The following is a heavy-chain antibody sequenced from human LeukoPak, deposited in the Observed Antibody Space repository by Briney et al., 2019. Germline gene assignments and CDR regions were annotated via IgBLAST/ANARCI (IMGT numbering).Heavy chain of an antibody. J-gene: IGHJ4*02. V-gene: IGHV3-9*01. Sequence: GGSLSLSCAASGFTFDDYAMHWVRQAPGKGLEWVSGISWNSGSIGYADSVKGRFTISRDNAKNSLYLQMNSLRAEDTALYYCAKDGLEFTGGFDYWGQGTLVTVSS. CDR2: ISWNSGSI. CDR3: AKDGLEFTGGFDY. D-gene: IGHD1-1*01. CDR1: GFTFDDYA.